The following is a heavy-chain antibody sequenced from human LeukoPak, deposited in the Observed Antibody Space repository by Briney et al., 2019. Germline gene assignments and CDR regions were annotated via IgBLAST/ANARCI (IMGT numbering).Heavy chain of an antibody. V-gene: IGHV4-38-2*01. J-gene: IGHJ4*02. CDR2: IYHSGST. Sequence: SETLSLTCAVPGYSISSGYYWGWIRQPPGKGLEWIGSIYHSGSTYYNPSLKSRVTISVDTSKNQFSLKLSSVTAADTAVYYCARARIAAAAEYFDYWGQGTLATVSS. CDR1: GYSISSGYY. CDR3: ARARIAAAAEYFDY. D-gene: IGHD6-13*01.